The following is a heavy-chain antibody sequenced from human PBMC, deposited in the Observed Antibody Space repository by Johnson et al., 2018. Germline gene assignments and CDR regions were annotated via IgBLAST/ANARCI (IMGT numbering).Heavy chain of an antibody. CDR2: ISYDVSNK. CDR1: GFTFSSYA. J-gene: IGHJ1*01. D-gene: IGHD4-17*01. V-gene: IGHV3-30*04. Sequence: QVQLVESGGGVVQPGRSLRLSCAASGFTFSSYAMHWVRQAPGKGLEWVAVISYDVSNKYYADSVKGRFTISRDNSKNTLYLQMTSLRAEDTAVYYCARADYGDYSGYFQHWGQGTLVTVSS. CDR3: ARADYGDYSGYFQH.